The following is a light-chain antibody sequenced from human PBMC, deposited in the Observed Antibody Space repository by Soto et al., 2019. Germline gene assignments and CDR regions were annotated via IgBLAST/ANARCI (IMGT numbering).Light chain of an antibody. J-gene: IGLJ1*01. CDR2: GNS. Sequence: QPVLTQPPSVSGAPGQRVTISCTGSSSNIGAGYDVHWYQQLPGTAPKLLIYGNSNRPSGVPDRFSGSKSGTSASLAITGVPAWDEAYFYCQAYDRRLGAPYFFGTGTKLTVL. V-gene: IGLV1-40*01. CDR3: QAYDRRLGAPYF. CDR1: SSNIGAGYD.